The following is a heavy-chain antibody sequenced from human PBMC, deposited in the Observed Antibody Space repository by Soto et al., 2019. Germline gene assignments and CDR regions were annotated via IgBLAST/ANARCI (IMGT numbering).Heavy chain of an antibody. D-gene: IGHD2-2*02. CDR2: IIPITDTA. V-gene: IGHV1-69*01. CDR3: ATLVPAPIKLFPRLGWFDP. Sequence: QVQLVQSGAEVKKPGSSVKVSCKASGGTFSSETITWVRQAPGQGLEWMGGIIPITDTANCAQNFQGRVTITADESTSTVYMELSSLRSEDTAVYYCATLVPAPIKLFPRLGWFDPWGQGTLVTVSS. J-gene: IGHJ5*02. CDR1: GGTFSSET.